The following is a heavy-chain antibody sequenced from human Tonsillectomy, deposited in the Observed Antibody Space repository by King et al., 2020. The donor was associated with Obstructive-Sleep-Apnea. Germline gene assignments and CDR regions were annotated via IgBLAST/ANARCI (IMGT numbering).Heavy chain of an antibody. CDR3: AATGGIGVAGYLAY. CDR1: GFTFSNYW. J-gene: IGHJ4*02. CDR2: IKHDGSET. V-gene: IGHV3-7*03. D-gene: IGHD6-13*01. Sequence: VQLVESGGGLVQPGGSLRLSCAASGFTFSNYWMTWVRQAPGKGLEWVANIKHDGSETYYVDSVRGRFTISRDNAEKSLYLQMDSLRAEDTAVFFCAATGGIGVAGYLAYWGQGTLVTVSS.